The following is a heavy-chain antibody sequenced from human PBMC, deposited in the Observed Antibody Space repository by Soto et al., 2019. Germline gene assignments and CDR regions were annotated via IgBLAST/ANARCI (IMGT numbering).Heavy chain of an antibody. CDR3: VKDMLAVFGVVNAMDV. D-gene: IGHD3-3*01. Sequence: EVQLEESGGGLVQPGRSLRLSCAASGFTFDDYAMHWVRQAPGKGLEWVSGISWNGGKIDYAASVKGRFTISRDNAKNSLFLQMNSLRADDTALYYCVKDMLAVFGVVNAMDVWGQGTTVTLSS. CDR1: GFTFDDYA. CDR2: ISWNGGKI. V-gene: IGHV3-9*01. J-gene: IGHJ6*02.